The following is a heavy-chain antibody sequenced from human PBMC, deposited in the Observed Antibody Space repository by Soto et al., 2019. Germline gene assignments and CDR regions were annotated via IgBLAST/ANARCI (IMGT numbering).Heavy chain of an antibody. Sequence: TLSLTCTVSGGSISSGGYYWSWIRQHPGKGLEWIGYIYYSGSTYYNPSLKSRVTISVDTSKNQFSLKLSSVTAADTAVYYCARVXIWSRAQSHYGMDVWGQGTTVTVSS. J-gene: IGHJ6*02. CDR3: ARVXIWSRAQSHYGMDV. D-gene: IGHD2-15*01. CDR2: IYYSGST. CDR1: GGSISSGGYY. V-gene: IGHV4-31*03.